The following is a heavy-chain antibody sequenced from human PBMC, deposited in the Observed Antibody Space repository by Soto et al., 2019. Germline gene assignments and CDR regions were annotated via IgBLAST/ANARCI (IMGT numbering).Heavy chain of an antibody. D-gene: IGHD3-22*01. Sequence: PGGSLRLSCAASGFTFSSYAMSWVRQAPGKGLEWVSAISGSGGSTYYADSVKGRFTISRDNSKNTLYLKMNSLRAEDTAVFYCAKTLYYYDTGGYQRGQGPLVTVSS. J-gene: IGHJ4*02. CDR1: GFTFSSYA. V-gene: IGHV3-23*01. CDR2: ISGSGGST. CDR3: AKTLYYYDTGGYQ.